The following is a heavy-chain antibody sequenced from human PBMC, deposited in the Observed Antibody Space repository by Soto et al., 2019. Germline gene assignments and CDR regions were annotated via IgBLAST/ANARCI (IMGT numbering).Heavy chain of an antibody. D-gene: IGHD5-18*01. J-gene: IGHJ4*02. CDR1: GFTFSSSW. CDR3: ARGPTGWYGYDY. V-gene: IGHV3-74*01. CDR2: INGDESRT. Sequence: GGSLRLSCAASGFTFSSSWMHWVRQAPGKGLVWVSRINGDESRTNYADSVKGRFTISRDNAKNTLYLEMNSLRAEDTALYYCARGPTGWYGYDYWGQGTLVTVSS.